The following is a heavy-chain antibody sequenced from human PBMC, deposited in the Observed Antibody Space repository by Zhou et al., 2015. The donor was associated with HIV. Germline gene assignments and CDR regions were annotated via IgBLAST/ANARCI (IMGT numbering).Heavy chain of an antibody. CDR1: GGTFSSYT. CDR2: IIPILGIA. V-gene: IGHV1-69*02. Sequence: QVQLVQSGAEVKKPGSSVKVSCKASGGTFSSYTISWVRQAPGQGLEWMGRIIPILGIANYAQKFQGRVTITADKSTSTAYMELSSLRSEDTAVYYCARGAADILTGWYGMDVWGQGTTVTVSS. D-gene: IGHD3-9*01. J-gene: IGHJ6*02. CDR3: ARGAADILTGWYGMDV.